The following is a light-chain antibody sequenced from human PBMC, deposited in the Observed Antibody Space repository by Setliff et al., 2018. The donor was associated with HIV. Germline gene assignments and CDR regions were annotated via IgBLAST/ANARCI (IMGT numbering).Light chain of an antibody. CDR2: DVS. J-gene: IGLJ3*02. Sequence: QSALTQPASVSGSPGQSITISCTGTSSDVGSYNYVSWYQQHPGKAPKLVLYDVSNRPSGVSNRFSGSKSGNTASLTISGLQVEDGADYYCSSYTSTNTLVFGGGTKVTVL. V-gene: IGLV2-14*03. CDR1: SSDVGSYNY. CDR3: SSYTSTNTLV.